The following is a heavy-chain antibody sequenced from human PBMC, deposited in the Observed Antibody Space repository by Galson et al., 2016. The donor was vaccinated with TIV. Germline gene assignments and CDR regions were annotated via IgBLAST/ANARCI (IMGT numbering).Heavy chain of an antibody. Sequence: QSGAEVKKPGESLIISCKASGYMFSAHWFGWVRQMPGKGPEWIGIINPGDSETRYSPSFEGQVTISADNSISTAYLQWHSLKASDTAVYYCAKGKEYYEFWGQGILVTVSS. CDR3: AKGKEYYEF. D-gene: IGHD3-16*01. V-gene: IGHV5-51*03. CDR1: GYMFSAHW. CDR2: INPGDSET. J-gene: IGHJ4*02.